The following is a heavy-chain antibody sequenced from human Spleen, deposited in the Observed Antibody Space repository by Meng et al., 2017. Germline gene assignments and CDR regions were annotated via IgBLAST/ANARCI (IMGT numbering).Heavy chain of an antibody. D-gene: IGHD3-10*01. CDR2: MNPDSGGA. J-gene: IGHJ4*02. CDR1: GYTFTSYG. Sequence: ASVKVSCKASGYTFTSYGISWVRQAPGQGLEEMGWMNPDSGGANYEEKFQGRVTMTRDTSISTAYMELSRLRSDDTAVYYCARDSPRDQITMVRGVPDYWGQGTLVTVSS. CDR3: ARDSPRDQITMVRGVPDY. V-gene: IGHV1-2*02.